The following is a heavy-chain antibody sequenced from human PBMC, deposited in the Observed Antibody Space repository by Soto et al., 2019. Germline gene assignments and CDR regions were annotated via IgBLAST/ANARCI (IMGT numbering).Heavy chain of an antibody. Sequence: PSETLSLTCTVSGDSISSSSYYWDWIRQPPGKGLEWIGSIYYSGSTYYNPSLKSRVTISVDTSKNQFSLKLSSVTAADTAVYYCARARSGERRFASWGQGALVNVSS. CDR1: GDSISSSSYY. CDR2: IYYSGST. V-gene: IGHV4-39*01. CDR3: ARARSGERRFAS. D-gene: IGHD1-1*01. J-gene: IGHJ4*02.